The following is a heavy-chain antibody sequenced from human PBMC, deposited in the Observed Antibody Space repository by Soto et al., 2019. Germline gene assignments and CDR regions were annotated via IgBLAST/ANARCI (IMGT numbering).Heavy chain of an antibody. D-gene: IGHD2-2*01. J-gene: IGHJ6*02. CDR1: GYTFTTYG. V-gene: IGHV1-18*04. CDR3: AREGMAIVPTAIVYYYGMDV. Sequence: ASVQVSCNASGYTFTTYGCSWVRQAPGRGLEWMGWIRTYNGNTNYAQKVQGRVTMTTDTSTSTAYMELRSLRSDDTAGYYCAREGMAIVPTAIVYYYGMDVWGQGTTVTVSS. CDR2: IRTYNGNT.